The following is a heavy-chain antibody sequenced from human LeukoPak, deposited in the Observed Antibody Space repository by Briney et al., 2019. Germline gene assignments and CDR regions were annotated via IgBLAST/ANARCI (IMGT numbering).Heavy chain of an antibody. CDR1: GYTFTGYY. J-gene: IGHJ6*03. V-gene: IGHV1-2*02. D-gene: IGHD3-3*01. CDR2: INANSADT. CDR3: ARNDFWSGYPGSYMDV. Sequence: SXXVSCKASGYTFTGYYMHWVRQAPGQGLEWMGWINANSADTKYAQKFQGRVTMTRDTSISTTYMELSRLRSADTAVYYCARNDFWSGYPGSYMDVWGKGTTVTVSS.